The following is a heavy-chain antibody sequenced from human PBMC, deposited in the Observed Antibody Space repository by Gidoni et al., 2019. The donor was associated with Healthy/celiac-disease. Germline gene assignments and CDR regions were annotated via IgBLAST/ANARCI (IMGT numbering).Heavy chain of an antibody. J-gene: IGHJ1*01. CDR2: ISYDGSNK. Sequence: QVQLVESWGGLVQPGRSLPLSCAASGFTFRRYSMLWVRQAPGQGLEWVAVISYDGSNKDYADSVKGRVTISRDNSKNTLYLQMNSLRAEDTAVYYCATTLRFLEWLTKFPSEYFQHWGQGTLVTVSS. CDR3: ATTLRFLEWLTKFPSEYFQH. D-gene: IGHD3-3*01. CDR1: GFTFRRYS. V-gene: IGHV3-30-3*01.